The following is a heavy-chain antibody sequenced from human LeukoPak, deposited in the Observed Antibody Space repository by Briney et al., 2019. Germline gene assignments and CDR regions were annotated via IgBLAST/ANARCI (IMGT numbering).Heavy chain of an antibody. CDR2: MNPISGNT. D-gene: IGHD2-2*01. CDR3: ARGLDSSHFDY. Sequence: ASVKVSCKASGYTFTSYDINWVRQAIGQGLEWMGWMNPISGNTGYAQKFQDRVTMTRNTSISTAYMELSSLRSEDTAMYYCARGLDSSHFDYWGQGTLVTVSS. CDR1: GYTFTSYD. J-gene: IGHJ4*02. V-gene: IGHV1-8*02.